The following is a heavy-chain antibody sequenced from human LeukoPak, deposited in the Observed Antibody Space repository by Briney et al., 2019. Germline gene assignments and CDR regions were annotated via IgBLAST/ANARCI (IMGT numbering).Heavy chain of an antibody. CDR1: GGTFSSYA. Sequence: SVKVSCKASGGTFSSYAISWVRQAPGQGLEWMGGIIPIFGTANYAQKFQGRVTITADESTSTAYMELSSLRSEDTAVYYCARVGAAPLDYYYYYGMDVWGQGTTVTVSS. CDR2: IIPIFGTA. V-gene: IGHV1-69*01. D-gene: IGHD6-13*01. CDR3: ARVGAAPLDYYYYYGMDV. J-gene: IGHJ6*02.